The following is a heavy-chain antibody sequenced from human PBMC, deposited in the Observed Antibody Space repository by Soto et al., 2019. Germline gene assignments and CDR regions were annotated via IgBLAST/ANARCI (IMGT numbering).Heavy chain of an antibody. CDR3: ARGAYYYASSGPDFDY. D-gene: IGHD3-22*01. V-gene: IGHV1-8*01. Sequence: QVQLVQSGAEVKKPGASVKVSCKASGYTFTSYDINWVRQATGQGLEWMGWMNPNSGNTGYAQKFQGRVTMTRTTSISTAYMELSSLRSEDTAVYYCARGAYYYASSGPDFDYWGQGTLVTVSS. J-gene: IGHJ4*02. CDR2: MNPNSGNT. CDR1: GYTFTSYD.